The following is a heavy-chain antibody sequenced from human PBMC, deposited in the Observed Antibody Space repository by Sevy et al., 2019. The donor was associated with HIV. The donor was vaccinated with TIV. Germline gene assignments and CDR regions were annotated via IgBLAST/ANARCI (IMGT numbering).Heavy chain of an antibody. CDR3: GKGFCSGASCRSDYYYYGMDV. CDR1: EFTFSSYA. Sequence: GGSLRLSCSASEFTFSSYAMSWVRQAPGKGLEWVSSISGSGRFTYYGDFVEGRFIMSRDNSKNTLSVQMNSLIAEATAVYYSGKGFCSGASCRSDYYYYGMDVWGQGTTVTVSS. CDR2: ISGSGRFT. D-gene: IGHD2-15*01. J-gene: IGHJ6*02. V-gene: IGHV3-23*01.